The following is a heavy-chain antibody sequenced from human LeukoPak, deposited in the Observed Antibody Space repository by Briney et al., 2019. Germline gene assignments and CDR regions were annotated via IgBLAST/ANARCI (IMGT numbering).Heavy chain of an antibody. CDR2: ISGSGGST. CDR1: GFTFSSYA. D-gene: IGHD4-17*01. Sequence: GGSLRLSCAASGFTFSSYAMSWVRQAPGKGLEWVSAISGSGGSTNYADSVKGRFTISRDNSKNTLYLQMNSLRAEDTAVYYCAKGDYGDYVGWFDPWGQGTLVTVSS. CDR3: AKGDYGDYVGWFDP. J-gene: IGHJ5*02. V-gene: IGHV3-23*01.